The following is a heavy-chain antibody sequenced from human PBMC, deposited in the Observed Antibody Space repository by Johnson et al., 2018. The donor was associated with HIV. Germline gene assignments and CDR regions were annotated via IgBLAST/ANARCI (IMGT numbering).Heavy chain of an antibody. CDR3: ARDSVGARGAFDI. CDR1: GFTFDDYG. J-gene: IGHJ3*02. D-gene: IGHD1-26*01. CDR2: ISWNSGSI. Sequence: VQLVESGGGLVQPGRSLRLSCAASGFTFDDYGMHWVRQAPGKGLEWVSGISWNSGSIGYADSVKGRFTISRDNAKNSLYLQMNSLRAEDTALYYCARDSVGARGAFDIWGQGTMVTVSS. V-gene: IGHV3-9*01.